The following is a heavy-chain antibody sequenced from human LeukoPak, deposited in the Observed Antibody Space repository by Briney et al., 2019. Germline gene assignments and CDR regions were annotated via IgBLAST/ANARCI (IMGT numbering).Heavy chain of an antibody. V-gene: IGHV1-69*05. Sequence: GSSVKVSCKASGGTFSSYAISWVRQAPGQGLEWMGRIIPIFGTANYAQKLQGRVTMTTDTSTSTAYMELRSLRSDDTAVYYCARNIVVDYFDYWGQGTLVTVSS. J-gene: IGHJ4*02. D-gene: IGHD2-15*01. CDR1: GGTFSSYA. CDR2: IIPIFGTA. CDR3: ARNIVVDYFDY.